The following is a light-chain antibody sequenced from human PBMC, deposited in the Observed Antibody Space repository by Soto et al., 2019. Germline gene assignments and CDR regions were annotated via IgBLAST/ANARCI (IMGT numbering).Light chain of an antibody. J-gene: IGKJ4*01. CDR2: GAS. V-gene: IGKV3-15*01. Sequence: EIVMTQSPASLSVSPGERATLSCRASQSINNNLAWYQQKPGQAPRLLIYGASTRVTGIPARFSGSGSGTKSTLNIRGLQSEDCAVYFCQQYNYPITFGGGXKV. CDR1: QSINNN. CDR3: QQYNYPIT.